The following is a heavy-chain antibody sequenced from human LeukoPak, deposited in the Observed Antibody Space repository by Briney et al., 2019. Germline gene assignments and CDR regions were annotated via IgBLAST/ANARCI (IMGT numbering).Heavy chain of an antibody. CDR1: GGSISSYY. J-gene: IGHJ4*02. D-gene: IGHD6-19*01. CDR2: IYYSGST. Sequence: KPSETLSLTFTVSGGSISSYYWSWIRQPPGKGLEWIGFIYYSGSTNYNPSLKSRVTISVDTSKNQFSLKLSSVTAADTAVYYCARDRSSGWYGKYYFDYWGQGTLVTVSS. CDR3: ARDRSSGWYGKYYFDY. V-gene: IGHV4-59*01.